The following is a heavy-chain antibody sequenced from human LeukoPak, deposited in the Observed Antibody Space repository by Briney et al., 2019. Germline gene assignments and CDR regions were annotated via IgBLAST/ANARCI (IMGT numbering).Heavy chain of an antibody. V-gene: IGHV3-66*02. J-gene: IGHJ5*02. Sequence: PGGSLRLSCAASGFTFSSNYMSWVRQAPGKGLEWVSVIYSGGSTYYADSVKGRFTISRDNSKDTLYLQMNSLRAEDTAVYYCARMIQHNWFDPWGQGTLVTVSS. CDR2: IYSGGST. D-gene: IGHD3-16*01. CDR3: ARMIQHNWFDP. CDR1: GFTFSSNY.